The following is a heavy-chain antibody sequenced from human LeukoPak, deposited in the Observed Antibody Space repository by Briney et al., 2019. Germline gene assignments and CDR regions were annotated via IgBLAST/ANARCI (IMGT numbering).Heavy chain of an antibody. CDR3: ARCDSSGYYEFDY. CDR1: GGSISSGGYS. D-gene: IGHD3-22*01. Sequence: KPSQTLSLTCAVSGGSISSGGYSWSWIRQPPGKGLEWIGYIYHSGSTYYNPSLKSRVTISVDRSKNQFSLKLSSVTAADTAVYYCARCDSSGYYEFDYWGQGTLVTVSS. J-gene: IGHJ4*02. CDR2: IYHSGST. V-gene: IGHV4-30-2*01.